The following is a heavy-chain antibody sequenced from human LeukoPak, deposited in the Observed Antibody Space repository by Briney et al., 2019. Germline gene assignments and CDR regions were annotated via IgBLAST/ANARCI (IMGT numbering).Heavy chain of an antibody. D-gene: IGHD3-10*01. J-gene: IGHJ4*02. CDR2: IYSGGGT. CDR3: ARHTSGVADY. V-gene: IGHV3-66*04. Sequence: GGSLRLSCAASGITVSGNYMSWVRQAPGKGLEWVSVIYSGGGTNNADSVKGRFTISRDNSKNTLYLQLNSLRAEDTAVYYCARHTSGVADYRGQGTLVTVSS. CDR1: GITVSGNY.